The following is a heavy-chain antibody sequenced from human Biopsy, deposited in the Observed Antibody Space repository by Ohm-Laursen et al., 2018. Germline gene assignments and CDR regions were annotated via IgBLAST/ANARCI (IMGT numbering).Heavy chain of an antibody. CDR3: ARDRGYYSDRTVPEYFDL. J-gene: IGHJ2*01. CDR2: VHYTGIT. Sequence: SQTLSLTCTVSGDSISSYYWGWIRQPPGKGLEWIGYVHYTGITDYNRSLQSRVTISVDTSKNHFSLRLRSVTPADTAIYYCARDRGYYSDRTVPEYFDLWGRGTLVTVSS. D-gene: IGHD3-22*01. V-gene: IGHV4-59*01. CDR1: GDSISSYY.